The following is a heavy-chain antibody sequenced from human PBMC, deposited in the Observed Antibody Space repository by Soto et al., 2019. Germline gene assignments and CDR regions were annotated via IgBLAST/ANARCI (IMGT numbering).Heavy chain of an antibody. CDR1: GYSFTSYW. CDR2: IDPSDSYT. Sequence: LKISCKGSGYSFTSYWISWVRQMPGKGLEWMGRIDPSDSYTNYSPSFQGHVTISADKSISTAYLQWSSLKASDTAMYYCARNGWELDGMDVWGQGTTVTVSS. V-gene: IGHV5-10-1*01. D-gene: IGHD1-26*01. J-gene: IGHJ6*02. CDR3: ARNGWELDGMDV.